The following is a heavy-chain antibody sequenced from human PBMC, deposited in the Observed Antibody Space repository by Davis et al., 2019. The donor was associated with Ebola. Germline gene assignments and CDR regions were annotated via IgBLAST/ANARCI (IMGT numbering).Heavy chain of an antibody. Sequence: SETLSLTCDVYGGSLSGFYWSWIRQSPGKGLEWIGEINQSVGTNYNPSLKSRVTISVDTSKNQFSLKLSSVTAADTAVYYCARVPTGVDSPHYVFDFWGLGTMVTVSS. J-gene: IGHJ3*01. D-gene: IGHD4-23*01. V-gene: IGHV4-34*01. CDR2: INQSVGT. CDR1: GGSLSGFY. CDR3: ARVPTGVDSPHYVFDF.